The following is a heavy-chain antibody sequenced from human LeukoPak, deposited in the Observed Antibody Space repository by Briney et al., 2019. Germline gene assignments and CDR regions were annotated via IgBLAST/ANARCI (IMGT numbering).Heavy chain of an antibody. CDR3: ARETYNDFWSGLNWFDP. CDR2: ISPSSSSI. Sequence: PGGSLRLSCAASGFVFSDYNINWVRQAPGKGLEWVSSISPSSSSIYYADSVRGRFTVSRDNAKKSLSLQMNSLRVEDTAIYYCARETYNDFWSGLNWFDPWGQGTLVTASS. D-gene: IGHD3-3*01. V-gene: IGHV3-21*01. J-gene: IGHJ5*02. CDR1: GFVFSDYN.